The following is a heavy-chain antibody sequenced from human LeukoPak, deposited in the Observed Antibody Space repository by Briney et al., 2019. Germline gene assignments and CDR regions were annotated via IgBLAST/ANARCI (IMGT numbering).Heavy chain of an antibody. V-gene: IGHV1-2*02. J-gene: IGHJ4*02. D-gene: IGHD3-3*01. CDR3: ARNYELWSFDY. CDR2: INPNSGGT. Sequence: ASVKVSCKASGYTFTGYYVHWVRQAPGQGLEWMGWINPNSGGTNYAQKFQGRVTLTRDTSISTAYMEVNRLRSDDTALYYCARNYELWSFDYWGQGTLVIVSS. CDR1: GYTFTGYY.